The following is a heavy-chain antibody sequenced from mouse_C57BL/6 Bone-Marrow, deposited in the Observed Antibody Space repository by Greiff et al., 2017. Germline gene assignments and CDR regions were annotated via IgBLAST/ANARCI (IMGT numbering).Heavy chain of an antibody. V-gene: IGHV5-6*01. CDR1: GFTFSSYG. CDR3: ARHGGRVDY. J-gene: IGHJ2*01. D-gene: IGHD3-3*01. CDR2: ISSGGSYT. Sequence: EVKVIESGGDLVKPGGSLKLSCAASGFTFSSYGMSWVRQTPDKRLEWVATISSGGSYTYYPDSVKGRFTISRDNAKNTLYLQMRSLKSEDTAMYYRARHGGRVDYWGQGTTLTVSS.